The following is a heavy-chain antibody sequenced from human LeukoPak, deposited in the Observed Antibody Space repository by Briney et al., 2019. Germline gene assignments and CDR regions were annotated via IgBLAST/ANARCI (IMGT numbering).Heavy chain of an antibody. CDR1: GASISSYY. CDR3: ARHYSSGTYPLDS. J-gene: IGHJ4*02. D-gene: IGHD3-10*01. V-gene: IGHV4-59*01. Sequence: PSETLSLTCTVSGASISSYYWSWLRQPPGKGLEWLAYIYYTGITNYNPSLKSRVTISVDTSKNQLSLKLNSVTAADTAVYYCARHYSSGTYPLDSWGQGTLVTASS. CDR2: IYYTGIT.